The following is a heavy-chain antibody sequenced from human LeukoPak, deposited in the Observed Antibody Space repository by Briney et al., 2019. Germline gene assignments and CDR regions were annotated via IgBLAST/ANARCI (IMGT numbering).Heavy chain of an antibody. CDR3: AKDRTVVGTIPRFGP. V-gene: IGHV3-23*01. Sequence: GGSLRLSCAASGFTFSSYAMTWVRQAPGKGLEWVSAISGSGDGTYYADSVKGRFTISRDNSKNTLYLHMNSLRTEDTAIYYCAKDRTVVGTIPRFGPWGQGTLVTVSS. CDR2: ISGSGDGT. J-gene: IGHJ5*02. CDR1: GFTFSSYA. D-gene: IGHD2-8*02.